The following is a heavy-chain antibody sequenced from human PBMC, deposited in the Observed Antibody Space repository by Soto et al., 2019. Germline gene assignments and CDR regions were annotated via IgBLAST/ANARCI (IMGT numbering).Heavy chain of an antibody. CDR1: GFTFSTYA. V-gene: IGHV3-23*01. Sequence: EVQLLESGGGLVQPGGSLRLSCAASGFTFSTYAMSWVRQAPGKGLEFVSDVAGDGGNRKYGDSVQGRFTIFRDNSKNTVYLQMNSLRAEDAAVYYCAKNRLPRYGNLAFDFWGQGTLITVAS. D-gene: IGHD5-18*01. CDR2: VAGDGGNR. J-gene: IGHJ4*02. CDR3: AKNRLPRYGNLAFDF.